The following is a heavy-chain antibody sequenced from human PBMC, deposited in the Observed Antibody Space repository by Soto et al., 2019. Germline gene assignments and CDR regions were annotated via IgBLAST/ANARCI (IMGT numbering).Heavy chain of an antibody. CDR3: ARGSVFDILTGYGFDY. CDR1: GFTFSSYA. J-gene: IGHJ4*02. D-gene: IGHD3-9*01. V-gene: IGHV3-30*04. Sequence: GGSLRLSCAASGFTFSSYAMHWVRQAPGKGLEWVAVISYDGSNKYYADSVKGRFTISRDNSKNTLYLQMNSLRAEDTAVYYCARGSVFDILTGYGFDYWGQGTLVTVSS. CDR2: ISYDGSNK.